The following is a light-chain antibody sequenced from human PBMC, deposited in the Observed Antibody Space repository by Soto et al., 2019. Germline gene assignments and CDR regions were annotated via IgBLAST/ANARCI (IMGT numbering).Light chain of an antibody. Sequence: SAPTHPASLSRSPGQSITISCTGTSTDVADSNHVSWYQQHPGKAPKLVISDVTYRPSGVSNRFPGSKSGSTASLTISGLQTEDEADYYCGSFTTTYGFGTGTKVTVL. CDR3: GSFTTTYG. V-gene: IGLV2-14*01. CDR1: STDVADSNH. CDR2: DVT. J-gene: IGLJ1*01.